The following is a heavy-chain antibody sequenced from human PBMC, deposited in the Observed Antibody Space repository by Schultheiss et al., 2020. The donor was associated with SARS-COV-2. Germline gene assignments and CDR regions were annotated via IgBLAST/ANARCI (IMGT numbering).Heavy chain of an antibody. CDR2: IYYSGST. J-gene: IGHJ4*02. D-gene: IGHD5-18*01. CDR1: GGSISSYY. Sequence: SETLSLTCTVSGGSISSYYWSWIRQPPGKGLEWIGYIYYSGSTNYNPSLKSRVTISVDTSKNQFSLKLSSVTAADTAVYYCARGVDTVTQLHYWGQGTLVTVSS. V-gene: IGHV4-59*01. CDR3: ARGVDTVTQLHY.